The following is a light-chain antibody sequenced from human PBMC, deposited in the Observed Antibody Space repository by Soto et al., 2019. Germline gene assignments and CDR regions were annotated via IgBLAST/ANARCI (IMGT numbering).Light chain of an antibody. CDR1: QSVLYSNNKNY. CDR3: QQYYSTPLT. Sequence: DIVMTQSPDSLTVSLGDRATINCKSSQSVLYSNNKNYFAWYQQKAGQPPKLLIYSASTRESGVPDRFSGSGSGTDFTLTISSLQAEDVAVYYCQQYYSTPLTFGGGTKVEIK. V-gene: IGKV4-1*01. J-gene: IGKJ4*01. CDR2: SAS.